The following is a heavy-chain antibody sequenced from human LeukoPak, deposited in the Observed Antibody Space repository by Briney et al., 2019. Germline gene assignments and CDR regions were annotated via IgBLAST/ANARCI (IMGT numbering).Heavy chain of an antibody. CDR3: ARGRIARNPSSGWYPY. Sequence: ASVKVSCKASGGTFSSYAISWVRQAPGQGLEWMGGIIPIFGTANYAQKFQGRVTITADESTSTAYMELSSLRSEDTAVYYCARGRIARNPSSGWYPYWGQGTLVTVSS. V-gene: IGHV1-69*13. CDR1: GGTFSSYA. D-gene: IGHD6-19*01. CDR2: IIPIFGTA. J-gene: IGHJ4*02.